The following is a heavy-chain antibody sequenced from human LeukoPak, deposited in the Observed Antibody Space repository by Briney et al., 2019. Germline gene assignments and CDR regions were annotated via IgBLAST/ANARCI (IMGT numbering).Heavy chain of an antibody. Sequence: GGSLRLSCAASGFTFSSYAMSWVRQAPGKGLEWVSAISGSGGSTYYADSVKGRFTISRDNSKNTLYLQMNSLRAEDTAVYYCARVEGMYSSSWKDRSYFDLWGRGTLVTVSS. V-gene: IGHV3-23*01. D-gene: IGHD6-13*01. CDR1: GFTFSSYA. J-gene: IGHJ2*01. CDR2: ISGSGGST. CDR3: ARVEGMYSSSWKDRSYFDL.